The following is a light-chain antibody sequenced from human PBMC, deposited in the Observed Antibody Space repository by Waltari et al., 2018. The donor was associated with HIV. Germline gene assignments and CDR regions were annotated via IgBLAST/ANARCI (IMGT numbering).Light chain of an antibody. V-gene: IGLV1-44*01. J-gene: IGLJ3*02. Sequence: QSVLTQPPSASGTPGQRVTVSCSGSSSTIGSNTVNWYPQLPGTAPKLLSYSNNQRPSGVPDRFSGSKSGTSASLAISGLQSEDEADYYCAAWDDSLNGPVFGGGTKLTVL. CDR3: AAWDDSLNGPV. CDR1: SSTIGSNT. CDR2: SNN.